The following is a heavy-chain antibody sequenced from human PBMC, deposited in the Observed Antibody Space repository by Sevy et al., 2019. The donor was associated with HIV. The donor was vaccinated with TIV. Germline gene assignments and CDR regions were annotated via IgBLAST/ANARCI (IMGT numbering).Heavy chain of an antibody. CDR2: ISGSGGST. J-gene: IGHJ4*02. V-gene: IGHV3-23*01. CDR3: AKDFVSRWLQTTIDY. Sequence: GGSLRLSCAASGFTFSSYAMSWVRQAPGKGLEWVSAISGSGGSTYYADSVKGRFTISRDNSKNTLYLQMNSLRAEDTPVYYCAKDFVSRWLQTTIDYWGQGTLVTVSS. D-gene: IGHD5-12*01. CDR1: GFTFSSYA.